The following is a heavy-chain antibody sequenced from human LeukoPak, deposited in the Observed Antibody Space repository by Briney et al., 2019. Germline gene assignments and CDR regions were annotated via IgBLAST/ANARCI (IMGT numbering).Heavy chain of an antibody. CDR1: GYSFTNNW. D-gene: IGHD2-15*01. CDR2: TYPGDSNI. J-gene: IGHJ5*02. Sequence: KDGESLKISCKGSGYSFTNNWIGWVRQMPGKGLEWMGITYPGDSNIRYSPSFQSQVTISADKSISSAYLQWSSLKASDTAMYYCVRSPACSSGTCYPNWFDPWGQGTLVTVS. CDR3: VRSPACSSGTCYPNWFDP. V-gene: IGHV5-51*01.